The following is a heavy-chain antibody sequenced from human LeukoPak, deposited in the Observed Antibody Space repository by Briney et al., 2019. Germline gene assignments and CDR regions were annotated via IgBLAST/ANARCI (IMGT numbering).Heavy chain of an antibody. D-gene: IGHD4-17*01. V-gene: IGHV3-48*02. CDR2: IDSDTYGNTI. J-gene: IGHJ4*02. CDR1: GFAFSNCG. CDR3: ARDRDYAFDY. Sequence: GSLRLFCAASGFAFSNCGMGWVRQAPGKGLEWISYIDSDTYGNTIYYPHTVKGRFTISRDNAKNSLYLQMDSLRDEDTAVYYCARDRDYAFDYWGQGTLVTVSS.